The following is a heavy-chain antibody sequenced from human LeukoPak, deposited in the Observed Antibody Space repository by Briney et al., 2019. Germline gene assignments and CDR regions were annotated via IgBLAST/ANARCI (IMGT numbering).Heavy chain of an antibody. Sequence: ASVKVSCKASGYTFTSYAITWVRQAPGQGLEWMGWINPNSGGTNYAQKFQGRVTMTRDTSISTAYMELSRLRSDDTAVYYCARILRYFDWLSRSRTRDAFDIWGQGTMVTVSS. D-gene: IGHD3-9*01. J-gene: IGHJ3*02. CDR3: ARILRYFDWLSRSRTRDAFDI. CDR2: INPNSGGT. V-gene: IGHV1-2*02. CDR1: GYTFTSYA.